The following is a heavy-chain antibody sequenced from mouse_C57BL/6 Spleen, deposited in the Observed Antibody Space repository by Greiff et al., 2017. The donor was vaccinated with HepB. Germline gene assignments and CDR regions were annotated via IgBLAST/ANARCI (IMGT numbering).Heavy chain of an antibody. J-gene: IGHJ2*01. Sequence: QVQLQQSGPELVKPGASVKISCKASGYAFSSSWMNWVKQRPGKGLEWIGRIYPGDGDTNYNGKFKGKATLTADKSSSTAYMQLSSLTSEDSAVYFCARSPYYGSSYAFDYWGQGTTLTVSS. CDR3: ARSPYYGSSYAFDY. CDR1: GYAFSSSW. D-gene: IGHD1-1*01. CDR2: IYPGDGDT. V-gene: IGHV1-82*01.